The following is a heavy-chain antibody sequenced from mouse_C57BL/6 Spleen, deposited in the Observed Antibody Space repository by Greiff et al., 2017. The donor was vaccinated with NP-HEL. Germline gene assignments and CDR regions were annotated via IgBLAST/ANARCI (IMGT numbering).Heavy chain of an antibody. CDR3: ARAYGSSFWFAY. D-gene: IGHD1-1*01. J-gene: IGHJ3*01. CDR1: GFTFSSYA. V-gene: IGHV5-4*03. CDR2: ISDGGSYT. Sequence: EVKLVESGGGLVKPGGSLKLSCAASGFTFSSYAMSWVRQTPEQRLEWVATISDGGSYTYYPDNVKGRFTISRDNAKNNLYLQMSHLKSEDTAMYYCARAYGSSFWFAYWGQGTLVTVSA.